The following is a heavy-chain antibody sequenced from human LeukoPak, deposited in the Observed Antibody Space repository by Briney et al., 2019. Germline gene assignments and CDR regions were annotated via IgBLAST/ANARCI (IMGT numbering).Heavy chain of an antibody. CDR3: ARGGVSRAAFDV. CDR2: IKEDGGEK. CDR1: GFTFSAYA. J-gene: IGHJ3*01. V-gene: IGHV3-7*05. Sequence: GGSLRLSCEASGFTFSAYAMTWVRQAPGKGPEWVANIKEDGGEKSYVDSVKGRFTISRDNAKNSLYLEMDTLRVEDTAVYYCARGGVSRAAFDVWGQGTMVTVSS.